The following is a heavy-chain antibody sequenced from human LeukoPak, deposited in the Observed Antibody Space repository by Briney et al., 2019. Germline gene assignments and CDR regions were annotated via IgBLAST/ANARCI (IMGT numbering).Heavy chain of an antibody. D-gene: IGHD5-18*01. V-gene: IGHV4-59*01. CDR1: GGSISSYY. CDR3: ARSVDTAMVPFDY. Sequence: SETLSLTCTVSGGSISSYYWSWIRQPPGKGLEWIGYIYYSGSTNYNPSLKSRVTISVDTSKNQFSLKLSSVTAADAAVYYCARSVDTAMVPFDYWGQGTLVTVSS. CDR2: IYYSGST. J-gene: IGHJ4*02.